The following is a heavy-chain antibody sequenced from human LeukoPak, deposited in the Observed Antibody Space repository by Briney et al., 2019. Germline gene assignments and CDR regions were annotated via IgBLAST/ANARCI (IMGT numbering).Heavy chain of an antibody. D-gene: IGHD3-22*01. J-gene: IGHJ4*02. V-gene: IGHV3-15*01. CDR3: TTGYSMIAVRPL. Sequence: GGSLRLSCAASGFTFSNAWMSWVRQAPGKGLEWVGRIKSKTDGGTTDYAAPVKGRFTISRDDSKNTLYLQMNSLKTEDTAVYYCTTGYSMIAVRPLWGQGTLVTVSS. CDR2: IKSKTDGGTT. CDR1: GFTFSNAW.